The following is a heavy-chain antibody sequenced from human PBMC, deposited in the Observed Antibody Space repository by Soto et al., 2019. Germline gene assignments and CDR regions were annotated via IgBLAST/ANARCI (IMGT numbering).Heavy chain of an antibody. Sequence: EVRLVESGGGLAQPEGSLILSCAASGFRCNNAWMTWVGQAPGKGLEWVGSIKPKTEGGTIDYAAPVKGRFTISRDDSKSTLSLQMNSLKTDDTAVYYCTTGSGYWGQGTLVTVSS. J-gene: IGHJ4*02. CDR3: TTGSGY. CDR2: IKPKTEGGTI. V-gene: IGHV3-15*07. CDR1: GFRCNNAW. D-gene: IGHD1-26*01.